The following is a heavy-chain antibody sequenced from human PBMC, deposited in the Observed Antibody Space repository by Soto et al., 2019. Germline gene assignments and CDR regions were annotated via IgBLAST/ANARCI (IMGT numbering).Heavy chain of an antibody. D-gene: IGHD3-22*01. V-gene: IGHV3-23*01. CDR2: ISGSGGST. J-gene: IGHJ4*02. CDR3: AKASAYYDSSGRFDY. Sequence: GSLRLSSAASGFTFRRYAMSCVRQAPGKGLEWVSAISGSGGSTYYADSVKGRFTISRDNYKNTLYLQMKSLRDEDTAVYYCAKASAYYDSSGRFDYWGQGTLVTVS. CDR1: GFTFRRYA.